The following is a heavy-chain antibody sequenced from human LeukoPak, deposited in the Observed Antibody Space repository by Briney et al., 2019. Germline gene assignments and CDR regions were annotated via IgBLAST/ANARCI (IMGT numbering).Heavy chain of an antibody. CDR2: INPSDGGT. V-gene: IGHV1-46*01. Sequence: ASVTVSCKASGYIFISYYIHWVRQAPGQGLEWMGVINPSDGGTNYAQRFQGRVTMTRDTSTSTVYMDVSSLTSDDTAVYYCVRDVAREFDFWGQGSLVTVSS. J-gene: IGHJ4*02. CDR1: GYIFISYY. D-gene: IGHD5-24*01. CDR3: VRDVAREFDF.